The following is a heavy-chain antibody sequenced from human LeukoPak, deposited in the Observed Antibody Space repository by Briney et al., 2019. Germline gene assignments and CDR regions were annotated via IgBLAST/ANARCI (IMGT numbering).Heavy chain of an antibody. CDR3: ARGNQTFDP. Sequence: GRSLRLSCAASGFSFRSYAMHWVRQAPGKGLEWVAVILNDGNKKYHADSVEGRFTISRDNSKNMLYLEMNSLRAEDTAVYHCARGNQTFDPWGQGTLVTVSS. J-gene: IGHJ5*02. CDR2: ILNDGNKK. CDR1: GFSFRSYA. V-gene: IGHV3-30*03.